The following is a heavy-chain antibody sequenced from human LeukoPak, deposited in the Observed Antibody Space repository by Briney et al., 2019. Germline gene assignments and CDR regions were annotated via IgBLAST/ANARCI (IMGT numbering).Heavy chain of an antibody. D-gene: IGHD6-13*01. Sequence: GGSLRLSCAASGFTFSSYSMNWVRQAPGEGLEWVSSISSSSSYIYYADSVKGRFTISRDNAKNSLYLQMNSLRAEDTAVYYCARGGAAAAPNWFDPWGQGTLVTVSS. V-gene: IGHV3-21*01. J-gene: IGHJ5*02. CDR2: ISSSSSYI. CDR3: ARGGAAAAPNWFDP. CDR1: GFTFSSYS.